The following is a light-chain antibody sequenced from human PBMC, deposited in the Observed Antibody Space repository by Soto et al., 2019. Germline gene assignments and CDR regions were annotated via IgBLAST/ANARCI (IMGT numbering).Light chain of an antibody. J-gene: IGKJ1*01. CDR1: QSISTW. CDR2: DAS. Sequence: DIQMSQSPSTLSASVGDRVTITCRASQSISTWLAWYQQKPGKAPNLLIYDASSLDSGVPSRFSGSGSGTEFTLTISSLQPEDFATYYCQQYGSYWPFGQGTKVEIK. CDR3: QQYGSYWP. V-gene: IGKV1-5*01.